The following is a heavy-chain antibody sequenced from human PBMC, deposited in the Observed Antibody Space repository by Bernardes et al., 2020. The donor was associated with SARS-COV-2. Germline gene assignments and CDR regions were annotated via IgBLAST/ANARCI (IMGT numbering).Heavy chain of an antibody. J-gene: IGHJ4*02. D-gene: IGHD5-12*01. Sequence: GGSLRLSCAASGFSVSNNYMSWVRQAPGPGLEWVAIIYAGGKIYYADSVKGRFTVSRDNSNNTLYLQMSSLRAEDTAVYYCARNGGYHYWVYYFDHWGQGTLLNVS. CDR1: GFSVSNNY. CDR2: IYAGGKI. V-gene: IGHV3-66*01. CDR3: ARNGGYHYWVYYFDH.